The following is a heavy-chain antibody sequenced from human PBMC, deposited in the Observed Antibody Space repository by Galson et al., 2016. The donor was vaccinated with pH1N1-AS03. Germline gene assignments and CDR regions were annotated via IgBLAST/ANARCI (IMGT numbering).Heavy chain of an antibody. D-gene: IGHD5-18*01. CDR3: ARRRGFSSDYYGLDV. V-gene: IGHV4-39*01. CDR1: GGSISTSSYY. Sequence: SETLSLTCTVSGGSISTSSYYWGWIRQPPGKGLEWIANIYYTGSTYYNPSLKSRVTTSVDTSKNQFSLKLNSVTAADTALYYCARRRGFSSDYYGLDVWGQGTTVTVSS. J-gene: IGHJ6*02. CDR2: IYYTGST.